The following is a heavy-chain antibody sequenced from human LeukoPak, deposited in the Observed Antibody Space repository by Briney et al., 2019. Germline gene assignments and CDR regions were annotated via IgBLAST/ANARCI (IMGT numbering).Heavy chain of an antibody. CDR2: TYYRSKWYN. J-gene: IGHJ6*02. CDR1: GDSVSSNSAA. V-gene: IGHV6-1*01. D-gene: IGHD3-10*01. CDR3: ARLTMVRHYYGMDV. Sequence: SQTLSLTCAISGDSVSSNSAAWNWITQSPSRGLEWLGRTYYRSKWYNDYAVSVKSRISINPDTSKNQFSLQLNSVTPEDTAVYYRARLTMVRHYYGMDVWGQGTTVTVSS.